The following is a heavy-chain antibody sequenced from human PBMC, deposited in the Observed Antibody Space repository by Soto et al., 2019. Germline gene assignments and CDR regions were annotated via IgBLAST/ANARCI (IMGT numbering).Heavy chain of an antibody. Sequence: ESGPTLVNPTQTLTLTCTFSGFSLSSTRMAVGWIRQPPGKALEWLALIYWDDDKRYSPFLKSRLTITKDTSKNQVVLTMSNMDPVDTARYYCAHIVVAGLGYYFDDWGQGVLVTVSS. D-gene: IGHD6-19*01. CDR2: IYWDDDK. CDR3: AHIVVAGLGYYFDD. V-gene: IGHV2-5*02. CDR1: GFSLSSTRMA. J-gene: IGHJ4*02.